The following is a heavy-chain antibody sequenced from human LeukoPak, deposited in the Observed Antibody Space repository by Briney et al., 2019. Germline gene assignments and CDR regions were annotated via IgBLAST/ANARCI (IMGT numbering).Heavy chain of an antibody. CDR3: AKSLALLVVTSVDY. D-gene: IGHD3-22*01. CDR1: GFRFSNYA. CDR2: ISGSGGST. Sequence: GGSLRLSCAASGFRFSNYAMSWVRQPPGKGLEWVSAISGSGGSTCYADSVRGRFTISRDNSKNTLYLQMNSLRAEDTAVYYCAKSLALLVVTSVDYWGLGTLVTVSS. J-gene: IGHJ4*02. V-gene: IGHV3-23*01.